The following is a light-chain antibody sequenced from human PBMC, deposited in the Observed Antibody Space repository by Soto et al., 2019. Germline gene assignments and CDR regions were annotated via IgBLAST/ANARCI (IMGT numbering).Light chain of an antibody. Sequence: QSVLTQPASVSGSPGQSITISCTGAYSDIGGYNYVSWYQQHPGKAPKLMIYDVTNRPSGVSYRFSGSKSGNTASLTISGLHAEDEADYYCSSYTSRSTLGVFGGGTKLTVL. CDR3: SSYTSRSTLGV. CDR2: DVT. CDR1: YSDIGGYNY. J-gene: IGLJ2*01. V-gene: IGLV2-14*03.